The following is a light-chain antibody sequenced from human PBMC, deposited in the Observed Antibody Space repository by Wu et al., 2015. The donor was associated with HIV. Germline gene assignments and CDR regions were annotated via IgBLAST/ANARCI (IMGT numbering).Light chain of an antibody. CDR3: QQYNDWPPKLT. J-gene: IGKJ4*01. CDR2: AAS. V-gene: IGKV1-9*01. Sequence: IQLTQSPSSLSASVGDRVTITCRASQGISSYLAWYQQKPGKAPKLLIYAASTLQSGVPSRFSGSGSGTDFTLTISNMQSEDFAVYYCQQYNDWPPKLTFGGGTKVEIK. CDR1: QGISSY.